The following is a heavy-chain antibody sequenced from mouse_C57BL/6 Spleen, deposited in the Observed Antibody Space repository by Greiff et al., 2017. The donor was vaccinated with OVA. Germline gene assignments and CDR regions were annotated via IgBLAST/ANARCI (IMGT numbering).Heavy chain of an antibody. D-gene: IGHD1-1*01. Sequence: EVQLVESGGGLVQPKGSLKLSCAASGFTFNTYAMHWVRQAPGKGLEWVARLRSKSSNYATYYADSVKDRFTISRDDSQSMLYLQMNNLKTEDTAMYYCVREDYYGSRGMDYWGQGTSVTVSS. CDR1: GFTFNTYA. CDR2: LRSKSSNYAT. V-gene: IGHV10-3*01. CDR3: VREDYYGSRGMDY. J-gene: IGHJ4*01.